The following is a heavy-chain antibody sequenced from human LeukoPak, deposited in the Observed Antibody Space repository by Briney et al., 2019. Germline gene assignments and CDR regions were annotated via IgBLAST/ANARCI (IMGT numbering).Heavy chain of an antibody. CDR3: GRWGITAALDR. CDR2: IRPDGDDK. CDR1: GFMFRDYW. J-gene: IGHJ5*02. D-gene: IGHD2-2*01. V-gene: IGHV3-7*01. Sequence: GSLRLSCAVSGFMFRDYWMAWVRQAPGKGLEWVANIRPDGDDKYYVESVRGRFTISRDNAQNSLSLQMDSLRVEDSAVYHCGRWGITAALDRWGQGTLVSVSS.